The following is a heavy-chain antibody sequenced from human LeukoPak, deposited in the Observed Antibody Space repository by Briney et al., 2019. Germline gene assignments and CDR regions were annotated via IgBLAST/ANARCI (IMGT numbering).Heavy chain of an antibody. CDR1: GFTVSSNY. Sequence: PGGSLRLSCAASGFTVSSNYMSWVRQAPGKGLEWVSVIYSGGSTYYADSVKGRFTISRDNSKNTLYLQMNSLRAEDTAVYYCARDTRQYYFDYWGQGTLVTVSS. D-gene: IGHD2-15*01. CDR3: ARDTRQYYFDY. CDR2: IYSGGST. J-gene: IGHJ4*02. V-gene: IGHV3-66*01.